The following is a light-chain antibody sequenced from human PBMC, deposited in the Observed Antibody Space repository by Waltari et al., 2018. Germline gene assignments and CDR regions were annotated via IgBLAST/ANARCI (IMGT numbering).Light chain of an antibody. CDR1: SSNIGGSP. CDR2: YDD. V-gene: IGLV1-36*01. Sequence: QSALTQPPSVSGAPRQRVTLSCSGSSSNIGGSPLHGYQQFPGKSPKLVIYYDDLLPSGVSDRFSGSKSGSSAYLAISGLQSEDEALYFCAAWDVSLNALIFGGGTKLTVL. J-gene: IGLJ2*01. CDR3: AAWDVSLNALI.